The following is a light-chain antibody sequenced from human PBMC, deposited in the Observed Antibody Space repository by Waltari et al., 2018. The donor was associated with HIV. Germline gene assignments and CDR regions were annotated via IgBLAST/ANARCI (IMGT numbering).Light chain of an antibody. Sequence: GDRVTITCQASQDISKYLNWYQQKPGKPPKVLIYDASNLETGVPSRFSGTTSGTEFNFPISSLQPEDTATNYCKHCDVVPYPLGQGTNLEI. V-gene: IGKV1-33*01. CDR2: DAS. J-gene: IGKJ2*01. CDR3: KHCDVVPYP. CDR1: QDISKY.